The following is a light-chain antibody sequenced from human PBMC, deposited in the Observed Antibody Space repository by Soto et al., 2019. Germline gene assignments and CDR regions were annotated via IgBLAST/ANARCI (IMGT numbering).Light chain of an antibody. CDR2: DTS. CDR3: QQRSNWLT. Sequence: EIVLTQSPATLSLSPGERATLSCRASQSVARFLAWYQQKPGQAPRLLIYDTSNRATGIPARFSGSGSGTYFTLTISSLEPEDFAVYYCQQRSNWLTFGGGTKVEIK. V-gene: IGKV3-11*01. J-gene: IGKJ4*01. CDR1: QSVARF.